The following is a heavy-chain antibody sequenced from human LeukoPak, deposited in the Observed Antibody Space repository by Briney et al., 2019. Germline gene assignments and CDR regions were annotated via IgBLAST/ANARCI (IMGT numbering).Heavy chain of an antibody. CDR3: ARDLRIVVVPAAMPFLGY. V-gene: IGHV1-18*01. CDR2: ISAYNGNT. D-gene: IGHD2-2*01. CDR1: GYTFTSYG. J-gene: IGHJ4*02. Sequence: ASVKVSCKASGYTFTSYGISWVRQAPGQGLEWMGWISAYNGNTNYAQKLQGRVTMTTDTSTSTAYMELRSLRSDDTAVYYCARDLRIVVVPAAMPFLGYWGQGTLVTVS.